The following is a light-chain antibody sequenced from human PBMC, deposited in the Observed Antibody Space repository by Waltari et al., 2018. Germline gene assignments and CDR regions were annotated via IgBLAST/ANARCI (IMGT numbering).Light chain of an antibody. CDR2: VKSDGSH. CDR1: GSYSRNV. CDR3: QTGGHGTWV. Sequence: LVRTQAPSASADLGATVKLTCPLSGSYSRNVRAMLEQQPGKGPRYLMKVKSDGSHRKGDDIPARFSAAKSWTECYLTLSSLQSEDEADYYCQTGGHGTWVFGGGTKLTVL. J-gene: IGLJ3*02. V-gene: IGLV4-69*01.